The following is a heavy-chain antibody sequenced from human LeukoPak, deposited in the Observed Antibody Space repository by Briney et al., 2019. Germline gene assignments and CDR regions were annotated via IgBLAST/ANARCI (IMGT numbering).Heavy chain of an antibody. Sequence: SETLSLTCTVSGGSISSGDYYWSWIRQPPGKGLEWIGYIHYSGSTYYNPSLKSRVTMSVDTSKNQFSLNLISVTAADTAVYYCARYGSGSRRFDPWGQGTLVTVSS. CDR2: IHYSGST. V-gene: IGHV4-30-4*01. J-gene: IGHJ5*02. CDR1: GGSISSGDYY. D-gene: IGHD3-10*01. CDR3: ARYGSGSRRFDP.